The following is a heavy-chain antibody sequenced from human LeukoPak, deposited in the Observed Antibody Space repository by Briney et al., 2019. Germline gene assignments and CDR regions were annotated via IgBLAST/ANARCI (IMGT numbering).Heavy chain of an antibody. J-gene: IGHJ4*02. Sequence: SETLSLTCTVSGGSISSYYWSWIRQPPGKGLEWIGYIYYSGSTNYNPSLKSRVTISVDTSKNQFSLKLSSVTAADTAVYYCARGHYDFWSGYYFPFDYWGQGTLVTVSS. CDR2: IYYSGST. CDR1: GGSISSYY. CDR3: ARGHYDFWSGYYFPFDY. V-gene: IGHV4-59*01. D-gene: IGHD3-3*01.